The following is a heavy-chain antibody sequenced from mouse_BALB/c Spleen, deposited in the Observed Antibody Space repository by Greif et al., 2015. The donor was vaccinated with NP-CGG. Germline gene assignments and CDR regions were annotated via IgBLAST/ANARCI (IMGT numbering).Heavy chain of an antibody. CDR3: ARGVGGNYGAY. Sequence: VQLQQSGAELVKPGASVKLSCTASGFNIKDTYMHWVKQRPEQGLEWIGRIDPANGNTKYDPKFQGKATITADTSSNTAYLQLSSLTSEDTAVYYCARGVGGNYGAYWGQGTLVTVSA. D-gene: IGHD2-1*01. J-gene: IGHJ3*01. CDR1: GFNIKDTY. CDR2: IDPANGNT. V-gene: IGHV14-3*02.